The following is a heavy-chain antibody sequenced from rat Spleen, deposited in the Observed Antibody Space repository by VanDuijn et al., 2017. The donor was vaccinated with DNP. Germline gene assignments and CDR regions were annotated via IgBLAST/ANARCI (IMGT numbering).Heavy chain of an antibody. J-gene: IGHJ3*01. Sequence: EVQLVESGGGLVQPGRSLKLSCVAAGFTFSDYNMAWVRQAPTKDLEWVAIISTTGGKTDYRDSVKGRFTVSRDNTRSTLYLQMNSLRSEDTATYYCTELPSYYEAWFAYWGHGSLVTVSS. CDR3: TELPSYYEAWFAY. V-gene: IGHV5S23*01. CDR2: ISTTGGKT. D-gene: IGHD1-1*01. CDR1: GFTFSDYN.